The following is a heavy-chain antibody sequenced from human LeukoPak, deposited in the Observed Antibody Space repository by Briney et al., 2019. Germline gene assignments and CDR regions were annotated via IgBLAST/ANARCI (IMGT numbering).Heavy chain of an antibody. J-gene: IGHJ4*02. CDR1: GYSFTAYY. CDR2: INSNSGGT. D-gene: IGHD1-1*01. CDR3: AREPGTATGY. V-gene: IGHV1-2*07. Sequence: ASVRVSCKASGYSFTAYYIHWVRQAPGQGLEWMGWINSNSGGTKCAPRFQGRVTLTRSTSLSTVYMEMSDLTSDDTAIYYCAREPGTATGYWGQGTLVAISS.